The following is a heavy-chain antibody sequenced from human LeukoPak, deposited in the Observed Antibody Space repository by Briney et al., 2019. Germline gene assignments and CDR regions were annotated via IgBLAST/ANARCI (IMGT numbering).Heavy chain of an antibody. CDR2: IYYSGST. D-gene: IGHD2-2*02. CDR1: GGSISSYY. V-gene: IGHV4-59*08. Sequence: PSETLSLTCTVSGGSISSYYWSWIRQPPGKGLEWIGYIYYSGSTNYNPSLKSRVTISVDTSKDQFSLKLSSVTAADTAVYYCARRKRYCSSTSCYTGYYYYGMDVWGQGTTVTVSS. J-gene: IGHJ6*02. CDR3: ARRKRYCSSTSCYTGYYYYGMDV.